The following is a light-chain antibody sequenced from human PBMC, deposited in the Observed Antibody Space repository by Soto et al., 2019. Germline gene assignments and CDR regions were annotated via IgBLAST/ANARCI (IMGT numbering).Light chain of an antibody. V-gene: IGLV2-14*03. CDR1: SNDIGAYDY. CDR2: DVN. Sequence: QAVVTQPASVSGSPGQSVTISCTGTSNDIGAYDYVSWYQQVPGKAPKLLIFDVNYRPSEISRRFSGSKSGNSASLTISALQAADEAHYYCSSYTTANTLTFGGGTQLTVL. CDR3: SSYTTANTLT. J-gene: IGLJ2*01.